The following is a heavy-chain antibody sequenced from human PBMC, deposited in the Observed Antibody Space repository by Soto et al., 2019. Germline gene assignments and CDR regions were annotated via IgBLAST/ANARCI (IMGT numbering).Heavy chain of an antibody. J-gene: IGHJ4*02. D-gene: IGHD6-25*01. CDR1: GFTFSNAW. CDR2: IKSKTDGGTT. V-gene: IGHV3-15*01. Sequence: EVQLVESGGGLVKPGGSLRLCCAASGFTFSNAWMSWVRQAPGKGLEWVGRIKSKTDGGTTDYAAPVKGRFTSSRDDSKNTLYLQMNSLKTEDTAVYYCRVSPNSGRLLIDYWVQGTLVTVSS. CDR3: RVSPNSGRLLIDY.